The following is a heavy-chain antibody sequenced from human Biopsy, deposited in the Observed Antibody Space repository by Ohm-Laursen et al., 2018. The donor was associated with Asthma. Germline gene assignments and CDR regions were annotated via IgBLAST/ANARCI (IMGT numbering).Heavy chain of an antibody. D-gene: IGHD3-3*01. CDR3: ARGPEWSGLDI. CDR1: GLSSSAYY. CDR2: SDHRGNT. V-gene: IGHV4-34*01. Sequence: SDTLSLTCCMYGLSSSAYYWTWIRQTPGKGLEGIGESDHRGNTNTNATLKSRVTISKAKSANEFSLKMKSVTAADMAIYYCARGPEWSGLDIWGQGTTVTVSS. J-gene: IGHJ6*02.